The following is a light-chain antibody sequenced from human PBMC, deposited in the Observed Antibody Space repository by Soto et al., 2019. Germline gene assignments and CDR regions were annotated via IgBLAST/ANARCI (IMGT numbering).Light chain of an antibody. CDR1: SSDVGGYNY. V-gene: IGLV2-8*01. J-gene: IGLJ2*01. CDR2: EVS. Sequence: QSALTQPPSASGSPGQSVTISCTGTSSDVGGYNYVSWYQQHPGKAPKLMIYEVSKRPSGVPDRFSGSKSGTTASLTVSGLQAEDEADYYCSSYAGSHNWVVFGGGTKLTVL. CDR3: SSYAGSHNWVV.